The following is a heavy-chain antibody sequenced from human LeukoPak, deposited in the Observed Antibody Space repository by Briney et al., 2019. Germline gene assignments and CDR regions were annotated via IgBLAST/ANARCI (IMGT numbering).Heavy chain of an antibody. CDR1: GFTFSSFG. D-gene: IGHD6-19*01. CDR2: ISYDGSNK. J-gene: IGHJ4*02. Sequence: GGSLRLSCAASGFTFSSFGMHWVRQAPGKGLEWVTVISYDGSNKYYADSVKGRFTISRDNSKNTLYLQMDSLRAEDTAVYYCAKEGTSSGWYLFADYWGQGTVVTVSS. V-gene: IGHV3-30*18. CDR3: AKEGTSSGWYLFADY.